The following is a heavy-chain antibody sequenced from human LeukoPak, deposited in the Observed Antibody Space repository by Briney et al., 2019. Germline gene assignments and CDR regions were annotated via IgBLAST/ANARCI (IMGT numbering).Heavy chain of an antibody. Sequence: ASVKVSCKASGYTFTGYYMHWVRQAPGQGLEWMGWINPNSGGTDYAQKFQGRVTMTRDTSISTAYMELSRLRSDDTAVYYCAPEWLATGDFDYWGQGTLVTVSS. D-gene: IGHD5-24*01. CDR2: INPNSGGT. CDR3: APEWLATGDFDY. CDR1: GYTFTGYY. J-gene: IGHJ4*02. V-gene: IGHV1-2*02.